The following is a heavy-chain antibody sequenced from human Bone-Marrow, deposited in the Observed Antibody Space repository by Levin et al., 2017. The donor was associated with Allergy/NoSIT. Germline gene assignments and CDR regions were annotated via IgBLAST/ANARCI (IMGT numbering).Heavy chain of an antibody. V-gene: IGHV4-4*02. CDR2: IHHRNGP. D-gene: IGHD2/OR15-2a*01. Sequence: PSETLSLTCAVSGVSISSDAYLCWVRQPPGKVLEWIGEIHHRNGPNYNPSLKSRVTISVDNSKNQCSLRLTSLTAADTAIYYRAKNGFYCVDSWGQGSRVTVSS. CDR3: AKNGFYCVDS. CDR1: GVSISSDAY. J-gene: IGHJ4*02.